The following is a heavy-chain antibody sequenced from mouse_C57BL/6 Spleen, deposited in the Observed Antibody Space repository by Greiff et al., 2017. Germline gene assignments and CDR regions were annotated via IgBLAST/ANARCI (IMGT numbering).Heavy chain of an antibody. Sequence: EVKLVASGEGLVKPGGSLKLSCAASGFTFSSYAMSWVRQTPEKRLEWVAYISSGGDYIYYADTVKGRFTISRDNARNTLYLQMSSLKSEDTAMYYCKREGAYRESWYFDVWGTGTTVTVSS. J-gene: IGHJ1*03. V-gene: IGHV5-9-1*02. D-gene: IGHD2-14*01. CDR2: ISSGGDYI. CDR3: KREGAYRESWYFDV. CDR1: GFTFSSYA.